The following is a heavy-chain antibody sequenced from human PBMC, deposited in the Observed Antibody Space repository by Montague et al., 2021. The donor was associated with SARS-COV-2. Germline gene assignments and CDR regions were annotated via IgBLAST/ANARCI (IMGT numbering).Heavy chain of an antibody. Sequence: PALVKPTQTLTLTCTFSGFSLSTSGMCVSWIRQPPGKALEWLARXDWDDDKYYSTSLKTRLTISKDTSKNQVVLTMTNMDPVDTATYYCARIRVDIVALVYWGQGTLVTVSS. CDR2: XDWDDDK. CDR3: ARIRVDIVALVY. J-gene: IGHJ4*02. D-gene: IGHD5-12*01. V-gene: IGHV2-70*11. CDR1: GFSLSTSGMC.